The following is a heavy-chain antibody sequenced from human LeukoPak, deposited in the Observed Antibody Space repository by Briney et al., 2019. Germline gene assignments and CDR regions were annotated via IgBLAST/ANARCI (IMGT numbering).Heavy chain of an antibody. D-gene: IGHD5-24*01. Sequence: GGSLRLSCATSGFTFGTYWMSWVRQAPGKGLEWVANIKQDGSEKYYVDSVKGRFTISRDNAKNSLYLQMNSLRAEDTAVCYCANGDGFDYWGQGTLVTVSS. CDR1: GFTFGTYW. CDR3: ANGDGFDY. J-gene: IGHJ4*02. CDR2: IKQDGSEK. V-gene: IGHV3-7*01.